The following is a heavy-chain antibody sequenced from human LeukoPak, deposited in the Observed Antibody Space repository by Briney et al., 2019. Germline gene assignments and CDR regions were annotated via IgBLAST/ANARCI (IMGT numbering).Heavy chain of an antibody. CDR1: GFTFSSYA. V-gene: IGHV3-23*01. D-gene: IGHD2-15*01. CDR3: AKGRALEVVAAFNY. J-gene: IGHJ4*02. Sequence: PGGSLRLSCAASGFTFSSYAMGWVRQAPGKGLEWVSAISGNGANTYYADSVKGRFTISRDNSKNTLSLQMNTLRTDDTAVYYCAKGRALEVVAAFNYWGQGTVVTVSS. CDR2: ISGNGANT.